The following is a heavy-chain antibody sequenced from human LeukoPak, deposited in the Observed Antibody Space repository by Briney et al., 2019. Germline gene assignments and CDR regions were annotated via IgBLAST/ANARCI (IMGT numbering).Heavy chain of an antibody. D-gene: IGHD5-12*01. J-gene: IGHJ4*02. CDR3: ARDDADLVAHW. Sequence: MPGGSLRLSCAASGFSISRYSMNWVRQAPGKGLEWVSYISGSSSYTNYADSVKGRFTISRDNAKSSLYLQMNSLRAEDTAVYFCARDDADLVAHWWGQGTLVTVSS. CDR1: GFSISRYS. CDR2: ISGSSSYT. V-gene: IGHV3-21*05.